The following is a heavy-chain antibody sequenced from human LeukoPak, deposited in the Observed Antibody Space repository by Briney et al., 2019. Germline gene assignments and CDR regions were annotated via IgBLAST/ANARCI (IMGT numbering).Heavy chain of an antibody. CDR3: AKSSRDSSSWYSGYFDY. J-gene: IGHJ4*02. V-gene: IGHV3-48*01. D-gene: IGHD6-13*01. CDR2: ISSSGSTI. Sequence: GGSLRLSCAASGFTVSSNYMSWVRQAPGKGLEWVSYISSSGSTIYYADSVKGRFTISRDNSKNTLYLQMNSLRAEDTAVYYCAKSSRDSSSWYSGYFDYWGQGTLVTVSS. CDR1: GFTVSSNY.